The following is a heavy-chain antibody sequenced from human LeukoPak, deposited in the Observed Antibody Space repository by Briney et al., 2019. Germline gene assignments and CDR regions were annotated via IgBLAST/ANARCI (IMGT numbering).Heavy chain of an antibody. CDR2: IYTSGST. V-gene: IGHV4-4*07. D-gene: IGHD3-9*01. CDR3: ARDHYDILTGYWGIDY. J-gene: IGHJ4*02. CDR1: GGSISSYY. Sequence: SETLSLTCTASGGSISSYYWSWIRQPAGKGLEWIGRIYTSGSTNYNPSLKSRVTMSVDTSKNQFSLKLSSVTAADTAVYYCARDHYDILTGYWGIDYWGQGTLVTVPS.